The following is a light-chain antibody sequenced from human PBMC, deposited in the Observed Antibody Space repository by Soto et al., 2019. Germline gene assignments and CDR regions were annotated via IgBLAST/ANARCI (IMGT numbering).Light chain of an antibody. Sequence: QAVLTQPPSVSAAPGQGVSISCSGSSSNIGIDFVSWYQHLPGTAPKLLIYEDNKRPSWIPDRFSGSKSGTLATLVITGLQTGDEADYYCGAWDISLSGGVFGGGTKVTVL. J-gene: IGLJ3*02. CDR2: EDN. CDR1: SSNIGIDF. V-gene: IGLV1-51*02. CDR3: GAWDISLSGGV.